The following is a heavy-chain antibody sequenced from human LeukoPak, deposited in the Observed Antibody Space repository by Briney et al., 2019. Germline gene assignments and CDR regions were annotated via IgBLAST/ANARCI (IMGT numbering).Heavy chain of an antibody. J-gene: IGHJ4*02. CDR2: ISGSGGST. D-gene: IGHD2-21*01. V-gene: IGHV3-23*01. CDR3: AKSMVFTLPYPHFDY. Sequence: GGSLRLSCAASGFMFSSYAMSWVRQVPGKGLEWVSAISGSGGSTYYADSVKGRFTIPRDNSKNTLYLQMNSLRAEDTAVYYCAKSMVFTLPYPHFDYWGQGTLVTVSS. CDR1: GFMFSSYA.